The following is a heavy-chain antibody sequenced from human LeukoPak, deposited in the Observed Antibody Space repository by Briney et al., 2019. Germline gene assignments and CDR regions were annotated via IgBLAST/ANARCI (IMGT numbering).Heavy chain of an antibody. D-gene: IGHD4-17*01. CDR1: GGSISSYY. V-gene: IGHV3-7*03. J-gene: IGHJ3*01. CDR3: TKDPNGDYVGAFDF. CDR2: IKQDGSEK. Sequence: PSETLSLTCTVSGGSISSYYWSWVRQAPGKGLEWVANIKQDGSEKYYVDSVKGRLTISRDNSKSTLYLQMNSLRAEDTAVYYCTKDPNGDYVGAFDFWGQGTMVTVSS.